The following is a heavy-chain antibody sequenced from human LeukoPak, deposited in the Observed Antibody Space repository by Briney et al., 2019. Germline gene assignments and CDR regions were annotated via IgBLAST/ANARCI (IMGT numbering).Heavy chain of an antibody. CDR3: AREELAYCGGDCYASGGNYYYYGMDV. J-gene: IGHJ6*02. V-gene: IGHV4-4*07. CDR2: IYTSGST. Sequence: SETLSLTCTVSGGSISSYYWSWIRQPAGKGLEWTGRIYTSGSTNYNPSLKSRVTMSVDTSKNQFSLKLSSVTAADTAVYYCAREELAYCGGDCYASGGNYYYYGMDVWGQGTTVTVSS. CDR1: GGSISSYY. D-gene: IGHD2-21*02.